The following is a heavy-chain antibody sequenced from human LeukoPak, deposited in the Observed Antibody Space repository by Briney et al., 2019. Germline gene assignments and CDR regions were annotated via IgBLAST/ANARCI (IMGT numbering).Heavy chain of an antibody. CDR3: ARHAPRGTLFEY. J-gene: IGHJ4*02. V-gene: IGHV4-59*08. Sequence: PSATLSLSCTVSGGSISSYYWSWLRPPPGKGLERIGYIYYSGSTNYNPSLKSRVTISVDTSKNQFPLELSSMTAADTAVYYCARHAPRGTLFEYWGQGTLVTVSS. D-gene: IGHD3-10*01. CDR1: GGSISSYY. CDR2: IYYSGST.